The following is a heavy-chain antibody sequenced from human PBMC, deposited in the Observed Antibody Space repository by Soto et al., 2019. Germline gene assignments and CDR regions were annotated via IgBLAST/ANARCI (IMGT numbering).Heavy chain of an antibody. Sequence: SETLSLTCAVYGGSFSGYYWTWIRQPPGTGLEWIGEINHSGSTNYNPSLKSRVTISVDTSKNQFSLKLTSVTAADTAVYYCAKDGEPESYDFWSGFPRSGYFDYWGQGTLVTVSS. CDR1: GGSFSGYY. V-gene: IGHV4-34*01. CDR2: INHSGST. D-gene: IGHD3-3*01. J-gene: IGHJ4*02. CDR3: AKDGEPESYDFWSGFPRSGYFDY.